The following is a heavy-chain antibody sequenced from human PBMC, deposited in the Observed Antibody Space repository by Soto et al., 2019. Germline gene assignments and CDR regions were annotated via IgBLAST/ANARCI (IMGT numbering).Heavy chain of an antibody. CDR3: TTDRKLRYPLIYYDYLDV. D-gene: IGHD2-2*02. V-gene: IGHV3-15*01. CDR1: GFTFSNAW. CDR2: IKSKTDGGTT. Sequence: EVQLVESGGGLVKPGGSLRLSCAASGFTFSNAWMSWVRQAPGKGLEWVGRIKSKTDGGTTDYAAPVKGRFTISRHDSKNTLYLQMNSLKTEDSAVYYCTTDRKLRYPLIYYDYLDVWGKGTKVAVSS. J-gene: IGHJ6*03.